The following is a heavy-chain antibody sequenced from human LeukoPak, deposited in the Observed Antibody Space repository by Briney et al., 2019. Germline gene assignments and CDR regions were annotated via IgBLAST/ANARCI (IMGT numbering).Heavy chain of an antibody. CDR2: IRSKANSYAT. CDR1: GFTFSGSA. CDR3: ITIVDTAMVGDDY. Sequence: GGSLKLSCAASGFTFSGSAMHWVRQASGKGLEWVGRIRSKANSYATAYAASVKGRSTISRDDSKNTAYLQMNSLKTEDTAVYYCITIVDTAMVGDDYWGQGTLVTVSS. D-gene: IGHD5-18*01. J-gene: IGHJ4*02. V-gene: IGHV3-73*01.